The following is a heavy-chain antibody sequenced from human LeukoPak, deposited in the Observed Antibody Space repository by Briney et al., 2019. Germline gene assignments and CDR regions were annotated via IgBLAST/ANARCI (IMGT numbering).Heavy chain of an antibody. Sequence: ASVKVSCKASGGTFSSYAISWVRQAPGQGLEWIGGIIPIFGTANYAQKFQGRVTITTDESTSTAYMELSSLRSEDTAVYYCAGEVQLERENWFDPWGRGTLVTVSS. CDR1: GGTFSSYA. J-gene: IGHJ5*02. CDR3: AGEVQLERENWFDP. D-gene: IGHD1-1*01. V-gene: IGHV1-69*05. CDR2: IIPIFGTA.